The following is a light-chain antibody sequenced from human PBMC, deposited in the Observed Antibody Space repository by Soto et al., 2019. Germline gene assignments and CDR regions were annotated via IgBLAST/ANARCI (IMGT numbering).Light chain of an antibody. V-gene: IGKV3-20*01. CDR3: QHYGGSPLT. CDR1: QSVSSTY. Sequence: EIVLTQSPGTLSLSPGERATLSCRASQSVSSTYLAWYQQKPGQPPRLLLYGASRRATGIPDRFSGGGSGTDFTLTISRLDPEDFAVYYCQHYGGSPLTFGGGTKVEIK. J-gene: IGKJ4*01. CDR2: GAS.